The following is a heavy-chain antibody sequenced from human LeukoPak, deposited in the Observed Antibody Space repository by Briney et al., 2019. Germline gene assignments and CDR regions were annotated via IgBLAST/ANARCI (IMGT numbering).Heavy chain of an antibody. CDR2: FDPEDGET. CDR1: GYTLTELS. Sequence: ASVKVSCKVSGYTLTELSMHWVRQAPGKGLEWMGGFDPEDGETIYAQKFQGRVTITEDTSTDTAYMELSSLRSEDTAVYYCATERLDIVVVPAAIEPSLSYGMDVWGQGTTVTVSS. J-gene: IGHJ6*02. V-gene: IGHV1-24*01. D-gene: IGHD2-2*02. CDR3: ATERLDIVVVPAAIEPSLSYGMDV.